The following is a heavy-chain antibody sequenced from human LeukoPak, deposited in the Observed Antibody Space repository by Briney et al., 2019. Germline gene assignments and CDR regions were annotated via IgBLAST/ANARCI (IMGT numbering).Heavy chain of an antibody. D-gene: IGHD5-18*01. CDR1: GFTFSSSW. CDR3: GRDDYTATSN. Sequence: GGSLRLSCAASGFTFSSSWMSWVRQAPGKGLEWVANIKQDGSEKYYVDSVKGRFTISRDNAKNSLYLQMNSLRAEDMAVYYCGRDDYTATSNWGQGTLVTVSS. J-gene: IGHJ4*02. CDR2: IKQDGSEK. V-gene: IGHV3-7*05.